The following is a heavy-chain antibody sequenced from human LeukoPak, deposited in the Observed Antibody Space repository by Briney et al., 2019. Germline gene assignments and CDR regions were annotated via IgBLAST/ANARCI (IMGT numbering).Heavy chain of an antibody. Sequence: GGSLRLSCAASGFTFSSYTMSWVRQAPGKGLEWVSAISHTSEYAYHADSVKGRFTISRDNSKNTLYLQMNSLRAEDTAMYYCAKGSRAGRPYYFDYWGQGTLVTVSS. CDR2: ISHTSEYA. D-gene: IGHD3-10*01. CDR3: AKGSRAGRPYYFDY. CDR1: GFTFSSYT. J-gene: IGHJ4*02. V-gene: IGHV3-23*01.